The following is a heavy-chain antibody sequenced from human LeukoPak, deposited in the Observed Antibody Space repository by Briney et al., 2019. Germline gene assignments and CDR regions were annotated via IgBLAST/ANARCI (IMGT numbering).Heavy chain of an antibody. V-gene: IGHV3-30-3*01. Sequence: PGRSLRPSCSGSGFTFGDYAMHWVRQAPGKGLEWVAVVSYDGSNKYYADSVKGRFTISRDNSKNTLYLQMNSLRAEDAAVYYCATIGDRRSGELYRIDYWGQGTLVTVSS. CDR2: VSYDGSNK. D-gene: IGHD1-26*01. CDR3: ATIGDRRSGELYRIDY. J-gene: IGHJ4*02. CDR1: GFTFGDYA.